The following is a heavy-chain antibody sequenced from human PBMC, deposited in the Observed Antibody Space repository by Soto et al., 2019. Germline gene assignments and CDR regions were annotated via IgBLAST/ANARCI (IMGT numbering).Heavy chain of an antibody. CDR2: TYYRSKWYN. D-gene: IGHD2-2*02. CDR3: ESSLLNLGYFSSTSCYTAYYFDY. Sequence: SQTLSLPCAISGDSVSSNSAAWNWIRQSPSRGLEWLGRTYYRSKWYNDYAVSVISRITINPATSKNQFSLQLNAVTPEDTAVYYCESSLLNLGYFSSTSCYTAYYFDYWGQGTLVTVSS. J-gene: IGHJ4*02. CDR1: GDSVSSNSAA. V-gene: IGHV6-1*01.